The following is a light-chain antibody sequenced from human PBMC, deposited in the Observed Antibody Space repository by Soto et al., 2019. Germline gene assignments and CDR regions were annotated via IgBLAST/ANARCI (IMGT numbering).Light chain of an antibody. CDR3: QQYGSSGT. V-gene: IGKV3-20*01. J-gene: IGKJ1*01. Sequence: EVVLTQSPGTLSLCPGERATLSCRASQSVSSSDLAWYQQKPGQAPRLLISGASSRATGIPDRFSGSGSGTDFTLTISRLEPEDFAVYYCQQYGSSGTFGQGTKVDIK. CDR2: GAS. CDR1: QSVSSSD.